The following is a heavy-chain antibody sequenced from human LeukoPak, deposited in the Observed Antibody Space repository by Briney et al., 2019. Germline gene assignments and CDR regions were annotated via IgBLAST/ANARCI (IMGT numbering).Heavy chain of an antibody. CDR1: GGTFSSYA. CDR3: ARGGPLYSGYDRTLDY. V-gene: IGHV1-3*03. CDR2: INAGNGNT. J-gene: IGHJ4*02. D-gene: IGHD5-12*01. Sequence: ASVKVSCKASGGTFSSYAMHWVRQAPGQRLEWMGWINAGNGNTKYSQEFQGRVTITRDTSASTAYMELSSLRSEDMAVYYCARGGPLYSGYDRTLDYWGQGTLVTVSS.